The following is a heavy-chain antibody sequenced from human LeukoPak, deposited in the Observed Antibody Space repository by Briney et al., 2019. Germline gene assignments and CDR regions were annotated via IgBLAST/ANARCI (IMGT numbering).Heavy chain of an antibody. J-gene: IGHJ5*02. V-gene: IGHV4-39*02. CDR1: GGSISSSSSS. CDR2: MYYSGST. CDR3: ATYHQRFDP. D-gene: IGHD2-2*01. Sequence: SETLSLTCTVSGGSISSSSSSWGWIRRSPGKGLEWIGNMYYSGSTYYNPSLKCRVTISVDASRNLFSLKLSSVTAADTAVYYCATYHQRFDPWGQGTLVTVSS.